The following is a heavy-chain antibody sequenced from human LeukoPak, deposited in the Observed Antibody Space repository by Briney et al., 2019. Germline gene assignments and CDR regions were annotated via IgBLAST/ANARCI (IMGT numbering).Heavy chain of an antibody. D-gene: IGHD2-15*01. CDR1: GSTFTGNS. CDR2: IHRDGGMT. Sequence: GGSLRLSCAVSGSTFTGNSMHWVRQGPGKGLVWVARIHRDGGMTRYADSVEGRFTISRDNAKNTLYLQMNSLRAEDTAIYYCVRETGTIGYYMDVWGKGTTVTVSS. V-gene: IGHV3-74*01. J-gene: IGHJ6*03. CDR3: VRETGTIGYYMDV.